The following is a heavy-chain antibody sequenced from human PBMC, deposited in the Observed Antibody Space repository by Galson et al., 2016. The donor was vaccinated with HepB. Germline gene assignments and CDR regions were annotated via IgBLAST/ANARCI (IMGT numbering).Heavy chain of an antibody. Sequence: SLRLSCAASGYTFKNYVMHWVRQAPGKGLEWVAVTSQDESNKKYADSVKGRFTISRDNSKNTLYLQMSSLRPEDTAVYYCARDLDYGGNGFDYWGQGTLVTVSS. CDR2: TSQDESNK. D-gene: IGHD4-23*01. CDR3: ARDLDYGGNGFDY. J-gene: IGHJ4*02. CDR1: GYTFKNYV. V-gene: IGHV3-30-3*01.